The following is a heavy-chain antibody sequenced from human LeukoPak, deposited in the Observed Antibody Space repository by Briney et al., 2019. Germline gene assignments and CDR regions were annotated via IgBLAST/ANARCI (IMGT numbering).Heavy chain of an antibody. CDR2: ISYDGRNE. D-gene: IGHD6-19*01. V-gene: IGHV3-30*18. J-gene: IGHJ4*02. Sequence: GRSLRLSCVASGFTFSDYGMLWVRQPPGKGLEWVAVISYDGRNEHYADSVKGRFTISRDNSKNTLYLQMNSLRAEDTAVYYCAKGLTRDSSGWFDYWGQGTLVTVSS. CDR1: GFTFSDYG. CDR3: AKGLTRDSSGWFDY.